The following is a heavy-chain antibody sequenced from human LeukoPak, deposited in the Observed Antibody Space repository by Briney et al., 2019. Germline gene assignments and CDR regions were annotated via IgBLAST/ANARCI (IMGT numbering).Heavy chain of an antibody. J-gene: IGHJ4*02. CDR3: ATDRRRDGYSSDY. D-gene: IGHD5-24*01. CDR1: GFTFGDFV. Sequence: SGGSLRLSCTGSGFTFGDFVMSWVRQAPGKGLEWVGFIRSKAYGGTIEYAASVKGRFTISRDDSKTIAYLQTNSLKTEDTAVYYCATDRRRDGYSSDYWGQGTLVTVSS. CDR2: IRSKAYGGTI. V-gene: IGHV3-49*04.